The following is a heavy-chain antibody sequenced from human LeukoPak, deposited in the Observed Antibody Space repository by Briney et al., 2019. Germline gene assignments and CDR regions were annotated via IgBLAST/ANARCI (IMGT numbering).Heavy chain of an antibody. CDR2: ISGSGGST. Sequence: PGGSLRLSCAASGFRFNTYAMVWVRQAPGKGLEWVSAISGSGGSTYYADSVKGRFTISRDNSKNTLYLQMNSLRAEDTAVYYCAKDPFDYGDFIPDYWGQGTLVTVSS. J-gene: IGHJ4*02. D-gene: IGHD4-17*01. CDR1: GFRFNTYA. CDR3: AKDPFDYGDFIPDY. V-gene: IGHV3-23*01.